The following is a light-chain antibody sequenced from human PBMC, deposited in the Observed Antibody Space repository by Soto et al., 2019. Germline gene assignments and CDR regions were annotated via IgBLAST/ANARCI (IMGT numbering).Light chain of an antibody. Sequence: AIQMTQSPSSLSASVGDRVTITCRASQGIRDDLGWYQHKPGKAPKLPIFAASSLQSGVPSRFSGSGFGTDFTLTISSLQPEDFATYYCLQDYSYPRTFGQGTKVEIK. CDR1: QGIRDD. CDR3: LQDYSYPRT. J-gene: IGKJ1*01. CDR2: AAS. V-gene: IGKV1-6*01.